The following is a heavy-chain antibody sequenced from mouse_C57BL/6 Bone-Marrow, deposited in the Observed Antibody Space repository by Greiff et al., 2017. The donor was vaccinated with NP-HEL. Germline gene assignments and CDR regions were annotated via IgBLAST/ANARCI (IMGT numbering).Heavy chain of an antibody. CDR1: GYTFTSYW. V-gene: IGHV1-52*01. CDR2: IDPSDSET. Sequence: VQLQQPGAELVRPGSSVKLSCKASGYTFTSYWMHWVKQRPIQGLEWIGNIDPSDSETHYNQKFKDKATLTVDKSSSTAYMQLSSLTSEDSAVYYCARSITTVVATSYWYFDVWGTGTTVTVSS. J-gene: IGHJ1*03. CDR3: ARSITTVVATSYWYFDV. D-gene: IGHD1-1*01.